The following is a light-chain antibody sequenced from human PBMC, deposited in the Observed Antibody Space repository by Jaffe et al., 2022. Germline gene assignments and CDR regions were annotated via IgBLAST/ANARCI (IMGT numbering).Light chain of an antibody. CDR2: GAS. CDR3: QQYHNWPLT. CDR1: QSINSN. V-gene: IGKV3-15*01. J-gene: IGKJ4*01. Sequence: EIVITQSPATLSVSPGERATLSCRASQSINSNLAWYHQKPGQAPSLLIYGASTRATGIPARFSGSGSGTEFTLTISSLQSEDFTVYYCQQYHNWPLTFGGGTRVGIK.